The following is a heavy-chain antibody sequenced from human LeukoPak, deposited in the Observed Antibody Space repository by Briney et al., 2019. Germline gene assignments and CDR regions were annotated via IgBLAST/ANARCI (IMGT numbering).Heavy chain of an antibody. CDR1: GFTFSSYA. CDR3: ARDVEMATTYYYYGTDV. J-gene: IGHJ6*02. CDR2: ISYDGSNK. V-gene: IGHV3-30-3*01. D-gene: IGHD5-24*01. Sequence: GGSLRLSCAASGFTFSSYAMHWVRQAPGKGLEWVAVISYDGSNKYYADSVKGRFTISRDNSKNTLYLQMNSLRAEDTAVYYCARDVEMATTYYYYGTDVWGQGTTVTVSS.